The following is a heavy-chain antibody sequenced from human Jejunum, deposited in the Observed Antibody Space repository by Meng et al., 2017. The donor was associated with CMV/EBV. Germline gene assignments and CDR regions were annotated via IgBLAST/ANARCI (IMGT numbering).Heavy chain of an antibody. CDR3: AHFVGGYYPSRPDY. V-gene: IGHV2-5*02. Sequence: QITLKESGPTLVKPTQTLTLTCSFSGFSPSTSGEGVGWIRQPPGKALEWLALIYRGDDKRYSPSLNRRLTIAKDTSKNEVVLTLTNMGPIDTGTYYCAHFVGGYYPSRPDYWGQGTLVTVSS. J-gene: IGHJ4*02. CDR2: IYRGDDK. D-gene: IGHD1-26*01. CDR1: GFSPSTSGEG.